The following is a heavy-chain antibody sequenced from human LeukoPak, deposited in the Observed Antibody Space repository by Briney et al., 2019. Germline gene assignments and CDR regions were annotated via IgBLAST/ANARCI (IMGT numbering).Heavy chain of an antibody. CDR2: INHSGST. J-gene: IGHJ4*02. CDR1: GGSFSGYY. V-gene: IGHV4-34*01. Sequence: SETLSLTCAAYGGSFSGYYWSWIRQPPGKGLEWIGEINHSGSTNYNPSLKSRVTISVDTSKNQFSLKLSSVTAADTAVYYCARAGSTVTLDYWGQGTLVTVSS. D-gene: IGHD4-17*01. CDR3: ARAGSTVTLDY.